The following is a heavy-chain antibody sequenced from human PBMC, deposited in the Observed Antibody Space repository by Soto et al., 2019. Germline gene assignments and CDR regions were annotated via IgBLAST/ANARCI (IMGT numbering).Heavy chain of an antibody. CDR1: GFILSKFG. J-gene: IGHJ4*02. CDR3: ARAPDYIDY. V-gene: IGHV3-48*01. Sequence: EVQLVESGGGFVQPGGSLRLSCAASGFILSKFGMNWVRQAPGKGLEWVSYIDRGSSAIYYADSVKGRFTISRDDAKNSLFLQMNSLRAEDTAVYYCARAPDYIDYWGQGILVTVSS. CDR2: IDRGSSAI.